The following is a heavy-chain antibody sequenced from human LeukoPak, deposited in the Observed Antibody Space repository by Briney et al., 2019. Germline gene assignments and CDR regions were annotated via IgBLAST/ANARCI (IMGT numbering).Heavy chain of an antibody. CDR2: INPNSGGT. CDR3: AARGSGWYWGHFDI. V-gene: IGHV1-2*02. J-gene: IGHJ3*02. Sequence: ASVKVSCKASVYTFTGYYMHWVRQAPGQGLAWMGWINPNSGGTNYAQKFQGRVTMTRDTSISTAYMELSRLRSEDTAVYYCAARGSGWYWGHFDIWGQGTMVTVSS. D-gene: IGHD6-19*01. CDR1: VYTFTGYY.